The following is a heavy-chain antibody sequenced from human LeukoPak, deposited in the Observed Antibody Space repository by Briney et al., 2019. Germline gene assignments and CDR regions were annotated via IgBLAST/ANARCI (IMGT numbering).Heavy chain of an antibody. CDR2: ISGHNADT. D-gene: IGHD1-26*01. CDR3: ARDRYGFRSGSYDY. V-gene: IGHV1-18*01. Sequence: ASVKVSCKASGYNFASYGVSWVRQAPGQGLEWMGWISGHNADTNYAQKVQGRVSMTTDTSTSTAYLELRSLTSDDTAVYFCARDRYGFRSGSYDYWGQGTLVTVSS. J-gene: IGHJ4*02. CDR1: GYNFASYG.